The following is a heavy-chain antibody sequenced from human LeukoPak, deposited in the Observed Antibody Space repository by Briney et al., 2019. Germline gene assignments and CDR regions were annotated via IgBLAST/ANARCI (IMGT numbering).Heavy chain of an antibody. V-gene: IGHV3-43*02. CDR3: ARAEYGGNYKPFDY. CDR2: ISGDGDNT. D-gene: IGHD4-23*01. J-gene: IGHJ4*02. Sequence: GGSLRLSCAASGFTFDDYAMHWVRQPPGKGLEWVSLISGDGDNTYYADSVKGRVTISRDNSKNFIYLHMSSLRTEDSALYYCARAEYGGNYKPFDYWGQGTPVTVSS. CDR1: GFTFDDYA.